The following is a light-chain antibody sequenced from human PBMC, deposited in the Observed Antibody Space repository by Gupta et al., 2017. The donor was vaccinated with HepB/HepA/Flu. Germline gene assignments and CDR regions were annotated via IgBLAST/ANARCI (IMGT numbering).Light chain of an antibody. CDR1: QSVSSSY. Sequence: EIVLTQSPGTLSLSPGERATLSCRASQSVSSSYLAWYQQKPGQAPRLLIFAASSRATGIPDRFSGRGSGTDFTLTISRLEPGDFAVYYCQHYGSSTKTFGQGTKVEIK. V-gene: IGKV3-20*01. CDR2: AAS. J-gene: IGKJ1*01. CDR3: QHYGSSTKT.